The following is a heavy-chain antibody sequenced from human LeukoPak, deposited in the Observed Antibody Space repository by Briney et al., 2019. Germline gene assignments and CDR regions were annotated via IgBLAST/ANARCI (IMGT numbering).Heavy chain of an antibody. CDR3: ARRNIAFPVTPGSANPIYFDY. Sequence: SETLSLTCAVYGGSFSGYFCIWIRQPPGKGLEWIGEINHSGSTNYNPSLKSRVTMSVDTSKKQFSLKLSSVTAADTAVYYCARRNIAFPVTPGSANPIYFDYWGQGTLVTVSS. CDR1: GGSFSGYF. D-gene: IGHD3-10*01. CDR2: INHSGST. J-gene: IGHJ4*02. V-gene: IGHV4-34*01.